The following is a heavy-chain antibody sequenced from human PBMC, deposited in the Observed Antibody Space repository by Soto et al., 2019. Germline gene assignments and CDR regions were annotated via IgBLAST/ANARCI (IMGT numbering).Heavy chain of an antibody. D-gene: IGHD3-10*01. CDR1: GGSFSGYY. J-gene: IGHJ6*02. CDR2: INHSGST. CDR3: ARGVLLWFGELLGGMDV. V-gene: IGHV4-34*01. Sequence: PSETLSLTCAVYGGSFSGYYWSWIRQPPGKGLEWIGEINHSGSTNYNPSLKSRVTISVDTSKNQFSLKLSSVTAADTAVYYCARGVLLWFGELLGGMDVWGQGTTVTAP.